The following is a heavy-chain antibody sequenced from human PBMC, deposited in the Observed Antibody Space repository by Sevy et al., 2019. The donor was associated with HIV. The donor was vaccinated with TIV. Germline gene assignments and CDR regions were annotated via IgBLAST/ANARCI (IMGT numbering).Heavy chain of an antibody. CDR3: ALERLSSAVAEYFHN. CDR2: ISFDGSNE. D-gene: IGHD1-1*01. J-gene: IGHJ1*01. CDR1: GFTFNFFS. V-gene: IGHV3-30-3*01. Sequence: GGSLRLSCAASGFTFNFFSMHWVRQAPGKGLEWVANISFDGSNEHYADSVKGRFTISRENSKNSLFLQMNSLRADDSAVYYCALERLSSAVAEYFHNWGQGTLVTVSS.